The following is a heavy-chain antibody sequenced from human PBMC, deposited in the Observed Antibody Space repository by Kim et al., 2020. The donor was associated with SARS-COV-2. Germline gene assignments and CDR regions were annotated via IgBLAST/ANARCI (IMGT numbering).Heavy chain of an antibody. Sequence: SETLSLTCTVSGGSISSSSYYWGWIRQPPGKGLEWIGSIYYSGSTYYNPSLKSRVTISVDTSKNQFSLKLSSVTAADTAVYYCARAPIGVKDFWSGYYSFGAFDIWGQGTMVTVSS. J-gene: IGHJ3*02. CDR1: GGSISSSSYY. CDR2: IYYSGST. D-gene: IGHD3-3*01. CDR3: ARAPIGVKDFWSGYYSFGAFDI. V-gene: IGHV4-39*07.